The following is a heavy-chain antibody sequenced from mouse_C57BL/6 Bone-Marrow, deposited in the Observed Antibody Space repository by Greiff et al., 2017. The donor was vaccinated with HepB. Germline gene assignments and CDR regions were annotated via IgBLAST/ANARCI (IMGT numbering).Heavy chain of an antibody. J-gene: IGHJ2*01. V-gene: IGHV5-17*01. CDR2: ISSGSSTI. Sequence: EVKVVESGGGLVKPGGSLKLSCAASGFTFSDYGMHWVRQAPEKGLEWVAYISSGSSTIYYADTVKGRFTISRDNAKNTLFLQMTSLRSEDTAMYYCARHFYGTLFDYWGQGTTLTVSS. CDR1: GFTFSDYG. CDR3: ARHFYGTLFDY. D-gene: IGHD1-1*01.